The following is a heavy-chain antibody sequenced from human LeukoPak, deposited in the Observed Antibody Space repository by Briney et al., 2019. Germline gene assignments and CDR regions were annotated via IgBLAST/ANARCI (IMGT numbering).Heavy chain of an antibody. CDR2: ISYDESNK. D-gene: IGHD6-6*01. CDR1: GFTFSSYG. J-gene: IGHJ5*02. Sequence: GRSLRLSCAASGFTFSSYGMHWVRQAPGKGLEWVAVISYDESNKYFADSVKGRFTISRDNPKNTLYLQMNSLRTEDTAVYYCARDGPYSTSSTHPPWGQGTLVTVSS. CDR3: ARDGPYSTSSTHPP. V-gene: IGHV3-30*03.